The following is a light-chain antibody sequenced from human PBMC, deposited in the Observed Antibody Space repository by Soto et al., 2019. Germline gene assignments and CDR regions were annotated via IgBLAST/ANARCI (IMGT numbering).Light chain of an antibody. CDR2: DTY. J-gene: IGKJ5*01. CDR1: QSVSGN. V-gene: IGKV3-15*01. Sequence: EILFTQSPATLSLSPGERATLSCRASQSVSGNLAWYQQRPGQAPRLLIYDTYTRATGIPARFSASGSGTEFTLTISSLQSEDFAVYYCQQYKNWPPITFGQGTRLEIK. CDR3: QQYKNWPPIT.